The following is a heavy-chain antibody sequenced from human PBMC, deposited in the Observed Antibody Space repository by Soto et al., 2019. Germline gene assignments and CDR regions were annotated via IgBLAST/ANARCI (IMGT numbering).Heavy chain of an antibody. J-gene: IGHJ6*03. CDR3: ARVWVGEPPLGYMDV. V-gene: IGHV3-33*08. Sequence: GGSLRLSCAASGFTFDDYAMHWVRQAPGKGLEWVAVIWYDGSNKYYADSVKGRFTISRDNSKSTLYLQMNSLRAEDTAVYYCARVWVGEPPLGYMDVWGKGTTVTVAS. D-gene: IGHD3-10*01. CDR2: IWYDGSNK. CDR1: GFTFDDYA.